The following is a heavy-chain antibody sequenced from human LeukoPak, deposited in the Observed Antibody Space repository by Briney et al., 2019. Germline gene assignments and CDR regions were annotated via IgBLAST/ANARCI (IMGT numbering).Heavy chain of an antibody. D-gene: IGHD3-22*01. CDR3: AKREGYYYYFDY. J-gene: IGHJ4*02. CDR1: GFTFSDYY. V-gene: IGHV3-11*01. CDR2: ISSSGSTI. Sequence: GGSLKLSCAASGFTFSDYYMSWIRQAPGKGLEWVSYISSSGSTIYYADSVKGRFTISRDNAKNSLYLQMNSLRAEDTAVYYCAKREGYYYYFDYWGQGTLVTVSS.